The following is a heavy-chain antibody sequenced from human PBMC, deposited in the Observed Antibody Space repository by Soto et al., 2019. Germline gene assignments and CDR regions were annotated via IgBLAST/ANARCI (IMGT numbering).Heavy chain of an antibody. V-gene: IGHV3-30-3*01. CDR2: VTSDGSNK. CDR3: GRITLKTSVDTFDF. Sequence: VLLVESGGGLVQPGGSLRLSCAASGFTFSTYALHWVRQAPGKGLEWVATVTSDGSNKYHADSVEGRFTISRDDSKNTLYLQLNSLRAEDTAVYYCGRITLKTSVDTFDFWGQGTMVTVSS. J-gene: IGHJ3*01. D-gene: IGHD3-22*01. CDR1: GFTFSTYA.